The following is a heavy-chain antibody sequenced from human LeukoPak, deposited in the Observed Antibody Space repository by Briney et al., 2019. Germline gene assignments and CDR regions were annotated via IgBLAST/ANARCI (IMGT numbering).Heavy chain of an antibody. CDR1: GVTFSSYW. Sequence: GGSLRLSCAASGVTFSSYWMSWVRQPPGKGLEWVANIKEDGSENYYVDSVKGRFTISRDNAGKSLFLQMNSLRVEDTAVYFCAGFPGYSYGDLSYYGLRVWGQGTTVTVSS. D-gene: IGHD5-18*01. V-gene: IGHV3-7*03. CDR2: IKEDGSEN. J-gene: IGHJ6*02. CDR3: AGFPGYSYGDLSYYGLRV.